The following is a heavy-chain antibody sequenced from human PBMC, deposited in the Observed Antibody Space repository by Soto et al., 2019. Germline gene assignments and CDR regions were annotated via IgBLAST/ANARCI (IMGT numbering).Heavy chain of an antibody. CDR1: GGTFSTYT. CDR2: IIPILGIA. J-gene: IGHJ4*02. D-gene: IGHD2-15*01. CDR3: AGRWTVVVAATAAFDY. Sequence: QVQLVQSGAEVKKPGSSVKVSCKASGGTFSTYTISWVRQAPGQGLEWMGRIIPILGIANYAQKFQGRVTITADKATSTAYMELSSMRSEHTAVYYCAGRWTVVVAATAAFDYWGQGTLVTVSS. V-gene: IGHV1-69*02.